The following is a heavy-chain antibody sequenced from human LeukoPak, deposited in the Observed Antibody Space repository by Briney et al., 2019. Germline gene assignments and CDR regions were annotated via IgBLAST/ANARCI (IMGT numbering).Heavy chain of an antibody. D-gene: IGHD3-16*02. V-gene: IGHV4-59*01. CDR1: GGSISSYY. CDR3: ARGEYDYVWGSYRPHFDY. Sequence: SETLSLTCTVSGGSISSYYWSWIRQPPGKGLEWIGYIYYSGSTNYNPSLKSRVTISVDTSKNQFSLKLSSVTAADTAVYYCARGEYDYVWGSYRPHFDYWGQGTLVTVSS. CDR2: IYYSGST. J-gene: IGHJ4*02.